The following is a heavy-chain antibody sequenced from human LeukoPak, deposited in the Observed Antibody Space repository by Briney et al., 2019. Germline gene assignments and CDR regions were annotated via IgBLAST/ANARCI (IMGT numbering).Heavy chain of an antibody. CDR3: ARRFYYGSGYYPLDY. J-gene: IGHJ4*02. CDR1: GGSFSGYY. CDR2: INHSGST. V-gene: IGHV4-34*01. Sequence: KPSETLSLTCAVYGGSFSGYYWSWIRQPPGKGLEWIGEINHSGSTNYNPSLKSRVTISVDTSKNQFSLKLSSVTAADTAVYYCARRFYYGSGYYPLDYWGQGTLVTVSS. D-gene: IGHD3-3*01.